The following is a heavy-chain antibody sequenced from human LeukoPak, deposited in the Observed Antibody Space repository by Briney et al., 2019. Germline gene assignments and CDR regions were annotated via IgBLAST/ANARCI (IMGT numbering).Heavy chain of an antibody. V-gene: IGHV3-23*01. J-gene: IGHJ4*02. Sequence: GGSLRLSCAASGFPFSNYAMGWVRQAPGKGLEWVSGISGNGDSSYYADSVKGRFTISRDNAKNSLYLQMNSLRAEDTAVYYCARDLVGSCLDYWGQGTLVTVSS. CDR1: GFPFSNYA. CDR3: ARDLVGSCLDY. CDR2: ISGNGDSS. D-gene: IGHD2-15*01.